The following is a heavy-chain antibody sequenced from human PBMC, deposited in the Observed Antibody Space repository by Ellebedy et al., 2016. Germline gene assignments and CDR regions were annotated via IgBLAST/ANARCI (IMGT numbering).Heavy chain of an antibody. Sequence: GESLKISXEASGFKFEDYPMNWVRQAPGKGLEWVSLIDWDGGNTYYADSVKGRFTISRDNTKNSLYLQMNSLRVEDTALYYCAKDTAAGTSFYFDYWGQGTLVTVSS. V-gene: IGHV3-43*01. CDR1: GFKFEDYP. D-gene: IGHD6-13*01. CDR2: IDWDGGNT. J-gene: IGHJ4*02. CDR3: AKDTAAGTSFYFDY.